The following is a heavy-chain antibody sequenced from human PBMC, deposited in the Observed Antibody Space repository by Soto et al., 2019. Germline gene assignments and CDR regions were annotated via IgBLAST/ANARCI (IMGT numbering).Heavy chain of an antibody. Sequence: SVKVSCKASGGTFSSYTISWVRQAPGQGLEWMGRIIPILGMANYAQKFQGRVTITADKSTSTAYMELSSLRSEDTAVYYCARGGSGWFYYFDYWGQGTLVTVSS. CDR3: ARGGSGWFYYFDY. J-gene: IGHJ4*02. D-gene: IGHD6-19*01. CDR1: GGTFSSYT. V-gene: IGHV1-69*02. CDR2: IIPILGMA.